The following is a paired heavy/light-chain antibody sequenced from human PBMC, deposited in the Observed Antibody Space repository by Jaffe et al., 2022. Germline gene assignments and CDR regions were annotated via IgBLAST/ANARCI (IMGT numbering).Light chain of an antibody. J-gene: IGKJ5*01. CDR2: KAS. CDR1: QSISSW. V-gene: IGKV1-5*03. Sequence: DIQMTQSPSTLSASVGDRVTITCRASQSISSWLAWYQQKPGKAPQLLIYKASSLQSGVPSRFSGSGSGTEFTLTISSLQPDDFATYYCQQYNSYLTFGQGTRLEIK. CDR3: QQYNSYLT.
Heavy chain of an antibody. CDR1: GFSLSTTGVG. D-gene: IGHD4-17*01. CDR3: AHPVHYGDSVAYYFDY. V-gene: IGHV2-5*02. CDR2: IYWDDDK. J-gene: IGHJ4*02. Sequence: QITLKESGPTLVKPTQTLTLTCTFSGFSLSTTGVGVGWIRQPPGKALEWLALIYWDDDKRYSPSLKNRLTITKDTSKGQVVLTMTNVDPVDTATYYCAHPVHYGDSVAYYFDYWGQGTLVTVSS.